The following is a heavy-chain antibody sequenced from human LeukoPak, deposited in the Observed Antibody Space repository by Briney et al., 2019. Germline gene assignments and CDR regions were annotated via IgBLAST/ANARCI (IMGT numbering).Heavy chain of an antibody. J-gene: IGHJ4*02. V-gene: IGHV4-38-2*02. CDR3: ARVRGYCSSTICYRYYFDY. CDR1: GYAISSGYY. D-gene: IGHD2-2*01. Sequence: SETLSLTCTVAGYAISSGYYWGWIRQPPGKGLEWIGTIYHSGSTYYNPSLKSRVTISVDTSKNQFSLKLTSVTAADTAVYYCARVRGYCSSTICYRYYFDYWGQGTLVTVSS. CDR2: IYHSGST.